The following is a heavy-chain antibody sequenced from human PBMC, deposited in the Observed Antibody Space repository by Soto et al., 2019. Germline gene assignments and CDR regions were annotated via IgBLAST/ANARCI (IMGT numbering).Heavy chain of an antibody. J-gene: IGHJ4*02. V-gene: IGHV3-9*01. CDR2: ISWNSGSM. CDR3: AKGESYYDILIGPLDY. Sequence: GGSLSLSCAASGFSFDDYSMHWVRQAPGKGLEWVSGISWNSGSMDYADSVKGRFTISRDNAKNSLYLQMNSLRAEDTALYYCAKGESYYDILIGPLDYWGQGTLVTVSS. CDR1: GFSFDDYS. D-gene: IGHD3-9*01.